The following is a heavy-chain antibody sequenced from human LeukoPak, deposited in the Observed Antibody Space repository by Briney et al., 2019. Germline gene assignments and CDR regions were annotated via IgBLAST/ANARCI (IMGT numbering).Heavy chain of an antibody. Sequence: PSETLSLTCAVYGGSFSGNFWSWVRQPPGKGLEWIGEINHRGNTNYNPSLKSRVTISVDTSKNQFSLKLSSVTAADTAVYYCARVPESVGINYFDSWGQEPRSPSPQ. J-gene: IGHJ4*01. CDR1: GGSFSGNF. CDR2: INHRGNT. D-gene: IGHD1-26*01. CDR3: ARVPESVGINYFDS. V-gene: IGHV4-34*01.